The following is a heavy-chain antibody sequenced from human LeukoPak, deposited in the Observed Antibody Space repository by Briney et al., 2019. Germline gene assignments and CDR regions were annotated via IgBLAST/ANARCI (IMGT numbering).Heavy chain of an antibody. D-gene: IGHD3-22*01. J-gene: IGHJ4*02. CDR1: SGSISSYY. CDR3: ARYGISGYYYVFDY. Sequence: SETLSLTCTVSSGSISSYYWSWIRQPAGKGLEWIGRIYTSGSTNYNPSLKSRVTMSVDTSKNQFSLKLSSVTAADTAVYYCARYGISGYYYVFDYWGQGNLVTVSS. V-gene: IGHV4-4*07. CDR2: IYTSGST.